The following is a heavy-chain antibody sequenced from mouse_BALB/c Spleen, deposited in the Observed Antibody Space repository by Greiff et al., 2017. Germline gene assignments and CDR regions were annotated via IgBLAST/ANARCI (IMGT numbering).Heavy chain of an antibody. V-gene: IGHV5-12-1*01. Sequence: EVQLQESGGGLVKPGGSLKLSCAASGFAFSSYDMSWVRQTPEKRLEWVAYISSGGGSTYYPDTVKGRFTISRDNAKNTLYLQMSSLKSEDTAMYYCARLLYGNYGYFDYWGQGTTLTVSS. CDR3: ARLLYGNYGYFDY. CDR1: GFAFSSYD. CDR2: ISSGGGST. J-gene: IGHJ2*01. D-gene: IGHD2-10*02.